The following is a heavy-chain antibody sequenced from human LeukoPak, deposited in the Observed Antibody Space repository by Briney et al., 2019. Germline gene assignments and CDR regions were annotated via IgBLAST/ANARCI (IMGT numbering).Heavy chain of an antibody. CDR3: ARGDSGSYSELFDY. V-gene: IGHV1-69*13. CDR1: GYTFTSYY. J-gene: IGHJ4*02. Sequence: SVKVPCKASGYTFTSYYMHWVRQAPGQGLEWMGGIIPIFGTANYAQKFQGRVTITADESTSTAYMELSSLRSEDTAVYYCARGDSGSYSELFDYWGQGTLVTVSS. CDR2: IIPIFGTA. D-gene: IGHD1-26*01.